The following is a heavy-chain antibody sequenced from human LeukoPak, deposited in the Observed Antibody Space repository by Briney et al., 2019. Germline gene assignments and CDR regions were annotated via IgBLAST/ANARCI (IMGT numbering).Heavy chain of an antibody. CDR3: ARGFGYSYGTPFFPDIY. D-gene: IGHD5-18*01. V-gene: IGHV4-31*03. CDR2: IYYSGST. CDR1: GGSISSGGYY. J-gene: IGHJ4*02. Sequence: SETLSLTCTVSGGSISSGGYYWSWIRQHPGKGLEWIGYIYYSGSTYYNPSLKSRVTISADTSKNQFSLKLSSVTAADTAVYYCARGFGYSYGTPFFPDIYWGQGTLVTVSS.